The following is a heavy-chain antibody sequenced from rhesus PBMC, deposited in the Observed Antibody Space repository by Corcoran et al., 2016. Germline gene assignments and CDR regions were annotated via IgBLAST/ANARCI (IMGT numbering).Heavy chain of an antibody. Sequence: EVQLVETGGGLVQPGGSLKLSCAASGFTFSSYGMSWVREAPGQGLEWVLAIKSGRGSTYYTDSVNGRFTISRDNSKNTLSLQMNSLRAEDTAVYYCAKLNYDSGYDFDYWGQGVLVTVSS. CDR1: GFTFSSYG. CDR2: IKSGRGST. D-gene: IGHD3-28*01. J-gene: IGHJ4*01. V-gene: IGHV3S5*01. CDR3: AKLNYDSGYDFDY.